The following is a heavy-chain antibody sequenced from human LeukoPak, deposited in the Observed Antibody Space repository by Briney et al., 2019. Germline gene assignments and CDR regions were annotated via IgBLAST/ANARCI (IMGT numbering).Heavy chain of an antibody. CDR1: GFIFSNYG. CDR3: ARGLRNTDTFDI. Sequence: GGSLRLSCAASGFIFSNYGMHWVRQAPGKGLEWAAVIWYDGSNKYYADSVKDRFTISRDNSKNTVYLQMNSLRAEDTAVYYCARGLRNTDTFDIWGQGTMVTVSS. J-gene: IGHJ3*02. CDR2: IWYDGSNK. V-gene: IGHV3-33*01.